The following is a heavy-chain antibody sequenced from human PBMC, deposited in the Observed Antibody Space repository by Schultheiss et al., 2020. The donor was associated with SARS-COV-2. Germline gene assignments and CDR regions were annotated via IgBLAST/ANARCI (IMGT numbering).Heavy chain of an antibody. CDR1: GFTFSNYA. V-gene: IGHV3-23*01. CDR3: ARDLGFWSGYYRKYFYDMDV. J-gene: IGHJ6*02. D-gene: IGHD3-3*01. CDR2: ISGSGGNT. Sequence: GESLKISCAASGFTFSNYAMSWVRQAPEKGLEWVSTISGSGGNTYYADSVKGRFTISRDNSKNTLHLQMNSLRGEDTAVYYCARDLGFWSGYYRKYFYDMDVWGQGTTVTVSS.